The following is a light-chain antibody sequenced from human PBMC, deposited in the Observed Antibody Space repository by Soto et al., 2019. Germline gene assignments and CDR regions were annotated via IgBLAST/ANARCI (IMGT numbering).Light chain of an antibody. CDR2: DVT. CDR3: SSYTSSSTYV. J-gene: IGLJ1*01. CDR1: SNDVGGYNY. V-gene: IGLV2-14*01. Sequence: QSALTQPASVSGSPGQSITISCTGTSNDVGGYNYVSWYQQHPGNAPKLMIYDVTNRPSGVSNRFSGSKSGNTASLTISGLQAEDEADYYCSSYTSSSTYVFGTGTKVTVL.